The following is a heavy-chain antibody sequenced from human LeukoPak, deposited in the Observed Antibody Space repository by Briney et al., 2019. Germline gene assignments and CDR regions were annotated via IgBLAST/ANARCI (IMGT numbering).Heavy chain of an antibody. CDR3: AREWDWYFDL. D-gene: IGHD1-26*01. V-gene: IGHV3-21*01. J-gene: IGHJ2*01. CDR1: GFTFSSYA. Sequence: GGSLRLSCAASGFTFSSYAMSWVRQAPGKGLEWVSSISSSSSYIYYADSVKGRFTISRDNAKNSLYLQMNSLRAEDTAVYYCAREWDWYFDLWGRGTLVTVSS. CDR2: ISSSSSYI.